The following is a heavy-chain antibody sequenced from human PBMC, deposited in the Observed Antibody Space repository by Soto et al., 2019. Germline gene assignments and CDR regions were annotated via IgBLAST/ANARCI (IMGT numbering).Heavy chain of an antibody. CDR2: ILHTGGT. D-gene: IGHD3-10*01. Sequence: PSETLSLTXAVSGGSISGGGFSWSWIRQPPGKGLEWIGYILHTGGTQYNPSLKSRVSMSVDKSKNQFSLHLTSVTAADTAVYYCARLQFGEGFDYWGQGALVTVSS. V-gene: IGHV4-30-2*01. CDR3: ARLQFGEGFDY. CDR1: GGSISGGGFS. J-gene: IGHJ4*02.